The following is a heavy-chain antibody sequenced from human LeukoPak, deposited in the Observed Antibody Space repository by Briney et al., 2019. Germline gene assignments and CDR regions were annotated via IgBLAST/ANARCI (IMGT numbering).Heavy chain of an antibody. D-gene: IGHD6-13*01. V-gene: IGHV3-23*01. J-gene: IGHJ4*02. Sequence: GGSLRLSCAASGLTFSSYAMSWVRQAPGKGLEWVSAISGSGGSTYYADSVKGRFTISRDNSKNTLYLQMNSLRAEDTAVYFCAKQSAGSSTWYSLHFDYWGEGTRVTVSS. CDR3: AKQSAGSSTWYSLHFDY. CDR2: ISGSGGST. CDR1: GLTFSSYA.